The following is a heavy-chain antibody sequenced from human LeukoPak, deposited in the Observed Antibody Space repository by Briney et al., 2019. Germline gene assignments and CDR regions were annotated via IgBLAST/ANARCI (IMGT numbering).Heavy chain of an antibody. Sequence: SETLSLTCTVSGGSISSYYWSWFRQHPGKGLEWFGYIYSSGSTKYSPSLTSRVTVSVDTSKNQFSLKLSSLTAADTAVYYCSTEVPGPSMPTWGQGTLVTVSS. D-gene: IGHD2/OR15-2a*01. CDR3: STEVPGPSMPT. CDR2: IYSSGST. J-gene: IGHJ5*02. V-gene: IGHV4-59*01. CDR1: GGSISSYY.